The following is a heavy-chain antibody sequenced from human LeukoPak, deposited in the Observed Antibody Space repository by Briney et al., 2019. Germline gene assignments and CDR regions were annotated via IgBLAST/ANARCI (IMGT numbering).Heavy chain of an antibody. V-gene: IGHV4-59*01. CDR2: IHYSGST. CDR1: GGSISSYY. J-gene: IGHJ4*02. Sequence: SETLSLTCTVSGGSISSYYWSWIRQPPGKGLEWIGHIHYSGSTNHNPSLKSRVTISVDTSKNQFSLKPSSVTAADTAVYYCARTDSSGWYVFDYWGQGTLVTVSS. D-gene: IGHD6-19*01. CDR3: ARTDSSGWYVFDY.